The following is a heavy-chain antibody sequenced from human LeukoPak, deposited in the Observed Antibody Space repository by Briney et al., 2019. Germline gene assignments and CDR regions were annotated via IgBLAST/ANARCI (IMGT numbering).Heavy chain of an antibody. CDR1: GYTFTSYD. V-gene: IGHV1-8*01. J-gene: IGHJ6*02. CDR3: ARSPHGPYYYYGMDV. CDR2: MNPNSGNT. Sequence: ASVKLSCTASGYTFTSYDINWVRQATGQGLEWMGWMNPNSGNTGYAQKFQGRVTMTRNTSISTAYMELSSLRSEDTAVYYCARSPHGPYYYYGMDVWGQGTTVTVSS.